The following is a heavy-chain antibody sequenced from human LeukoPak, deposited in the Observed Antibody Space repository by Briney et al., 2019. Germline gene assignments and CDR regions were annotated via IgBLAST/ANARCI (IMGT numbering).Heavy chain of an antibody. CDR3: ARTSTSAFDY. CDR1: GFTFSSYA. J-gene: IGHJ4*02. D-gene: IGHD2-2*01. CDR2: IYSGGST. V-gene: IGHV3-53*01. Sequence: PGGSLRLSCAASGFTFSSYAMSWVRQAPGKGLEWVSVIYSGGSTYYADSVKGRFTISRDNSKNTLYLQMNSLRAEDTAVYYCARTSTSAFDYWGQGTLVTVSS.